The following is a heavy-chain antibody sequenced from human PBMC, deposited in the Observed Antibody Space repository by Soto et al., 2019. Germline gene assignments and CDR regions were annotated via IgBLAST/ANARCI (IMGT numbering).Heavy chain of an antibody. CDR1: GGSISSSSYY. J-gene: IGHJ4*02. Sequence: SETLSLTCTVSGGSISSSSYYWGWIRQPPGKGLEWIGSIYYSGSTYYNPSLKSRVTISVDTSKNQFSLKLSSVTAADTAVYYCARTSDLNYDFWSGYFNGFDYWGQRTLVTVSS. CDR3: ARTSDLNYDFWSGYFNGFDY. D-gene: IGHD3-3*01. V-gene: IGHV4-39*01. CDR2: IYYSGST.